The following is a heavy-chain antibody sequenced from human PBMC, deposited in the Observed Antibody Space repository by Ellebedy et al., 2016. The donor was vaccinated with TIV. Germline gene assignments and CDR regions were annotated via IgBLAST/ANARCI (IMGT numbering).Heavy chain of an antibody. CDR1: GAAITNYY. J-gene: IGHJ4*02. D-gene: IGHD3-16*01. CDR2: FSYIGST. Sequence: GSLRLSXTVSGAAITNYYWSWIRQHPGKGLEWLGCFSYIGSTNYNPSLGSRVTISLDTSKNQFSLNLNSVTAADAATYYCARGGGETNRDYEFDFWGQGTLVTVSS. V-gene: IGHV4-59*01. CDR3: ARGGGETNRDYEFDF.